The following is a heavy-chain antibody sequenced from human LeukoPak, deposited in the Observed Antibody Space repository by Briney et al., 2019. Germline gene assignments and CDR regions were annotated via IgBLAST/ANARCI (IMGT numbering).Heavy chain of an antibody. CDR1: GYTFTSYD. V-gene: IGHV1-8*01. CDR2: MNPNSGNT. J-gene: IGHJ4*02. D-gene: IGHD1-26*01. Sequence: APVKVSCKASGYTFTSYDINWVRQATGQGLEWMGWMNPNSGNTGYAQKFQGRVTMTRNTSISTAYMELSSLRSEDTAVYYCARPQSGSYYFDYWGQGTLVTVSS. CDR3: ARPQSGSYYFDY.